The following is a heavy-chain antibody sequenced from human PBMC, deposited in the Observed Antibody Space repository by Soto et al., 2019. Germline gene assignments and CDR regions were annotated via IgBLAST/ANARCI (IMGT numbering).Heavy chain of an antibody. CDR2: IDPSDSYT. J-gene: IGHJ5*02. CDR1: GYSFTSYW. CDR3: ARHVPSQYTAMVPFHP. D-gene: IGHD5-18*01. V-gene: IGHV5-10-1*01. Sequence: PGESLKISCKVSGYSFTSYWISCVRKMPGKGLEWMGRIDPSDSYTNYSPSFQGHVTISADKSISTASLQWSSLKASDTAMYYCARHVPSQYTAMVPFHPWGQGNLVTVSS.